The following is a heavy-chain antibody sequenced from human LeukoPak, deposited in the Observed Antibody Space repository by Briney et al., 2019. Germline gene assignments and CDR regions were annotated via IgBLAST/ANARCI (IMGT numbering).Heavy chain of an antibody. CDR1: GFSFSDAW. Sequence: PGGSLRLSCAASGFSFSDAWMSWVRQIPGKGLEWVGRIESKTDGGTTDYAAPVKGRFTISRDDSTNTLYLQMNSLRSEDTAVYYCTTYGSGRKFDYWGQGILVTVSS. CDR2: IESKTDGGTT. CDR3: TTYGSGRKFDY. D-gene: IGHD3-10*01. V-gene: IGHV3-15*04. J-gene: IGHJ4*02.